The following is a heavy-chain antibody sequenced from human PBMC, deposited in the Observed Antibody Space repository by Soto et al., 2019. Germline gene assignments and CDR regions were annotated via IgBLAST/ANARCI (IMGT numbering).Heavy chain of an antibody. CDR3: ARDGREGAYYYYGMDV. Sequence: EVQLVESGGGLVKPGGSLRLSCAASGFTFSSYSMNWVRQAPGKGLEWVSSISSSSSYIYYADSVKGRFTISRDNAKNXLYLQMNSLRGEDTAVYYCARDGREGAYYYYGMDVWGQGTTVTVSS. J-gene: IGHJ6*02. CDR1: GFTFSSYS. CDR2: ISSSSSYI. V-gene: IGHV3-21*01.